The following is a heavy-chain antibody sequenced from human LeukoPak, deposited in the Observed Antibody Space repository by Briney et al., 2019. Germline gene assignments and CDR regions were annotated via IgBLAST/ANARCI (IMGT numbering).Heavy chain of an antibody. Sequence: GGSLRLSCAASGFTFSTFAMIWVRQPPGKGLEWVSSIFPSGGEIHYADSVKGRFTISRDNAKSSLYLQMNSLKTEDTAVYYCTRESGGDGYNSNYWGQGTLVTVSS. CDR3: TRESGGDGYNSNY. D-gene: IGHD5-24*01. CDR2: IFPSGGEI. J-gene: IGHJ4*02. CDR1: GFTFSTFA. V-gene: IGHV3-21*03.